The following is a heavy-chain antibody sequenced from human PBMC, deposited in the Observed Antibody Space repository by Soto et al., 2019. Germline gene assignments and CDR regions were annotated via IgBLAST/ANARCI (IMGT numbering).Heavy chain of an antibody. CDR2: ISYDGSNK. D-gene: IGHD6-13*01. J-gene: IGHJ6*02. V-gene: IGHV3-30-3*01. CDR1: GFTFSSYA. Sequence: QVQLVESGGGVVQPGRSLRLSCAASGFTFSSYAMHWVRQAPGKGLEWVAVISYDGSNKYYADSVKGRFTISRDNSKNTLYLQMNSLRAEDTAVYYCGRSIRGSWYDFYYYYYGMDVWGQGTTVTVSS. CDR3: GRSIRGSWYDFYYYYYGMDV.